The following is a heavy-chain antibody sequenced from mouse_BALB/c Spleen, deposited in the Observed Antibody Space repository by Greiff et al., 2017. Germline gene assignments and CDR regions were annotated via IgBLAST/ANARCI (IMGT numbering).Heavy chain of an antibody. Sequence: EVQLQQSGPSLVKPSQTLSLTCSVTGDSITSGYWNWIRKFPGNKLEYMGYISYSGSTYYNPSLKSRISITRDTSKNQYYLQLNSVTTEDTATYYCARSITTVVPYYAMDYWGQGTSVTVSS. CDR3: ARSITTVVPYYAMDY. CDR1: GDSITSGY. D-gene: IGHD1-1*01. V-gene: IGHV3-8*02. J-gene: IGHJ4*01. CDR2: ISYSGST.